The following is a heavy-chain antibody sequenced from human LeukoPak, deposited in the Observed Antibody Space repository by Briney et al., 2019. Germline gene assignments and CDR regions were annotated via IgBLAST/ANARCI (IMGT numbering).Heavy chain of an antibody. D-gene: IGHD3-10*01. J-gene: IGHJ5*02. CDR1: GYTLTESS. CDR2: FDPEDGET. V-gene: IGHV1-24*01. Sequence: ASVKVSCKVSGYTLTESSMHWVRQAPGKGLEWMGGFDPEDGETIYAQKFQGRVTMTEDTSTDTAYMELSSLRSEDTAVYYCATVRGDPNWFDPWGQGTLVTVSS. CDR3: ATVRGDPNWFDP.